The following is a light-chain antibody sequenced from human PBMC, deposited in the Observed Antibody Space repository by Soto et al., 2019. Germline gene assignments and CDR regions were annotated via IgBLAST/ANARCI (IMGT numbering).Light chain of an antibody. J-gene: IGKJ1*01. CDR3: LQDYDYPRT. V-gene: IGKV1-6*01. CDR2: GTS. CDR1: QDIRAE. Sequence: AIQXTQSPSSLSASVGDRVTITCRASQDIRAELGWYQQKPGEAPKLLVYGTSTLQTGVPSRFSGSGSGADFTLTISSLQPEDFATYYCLQDYDYPRTFGQGTKVDIK.